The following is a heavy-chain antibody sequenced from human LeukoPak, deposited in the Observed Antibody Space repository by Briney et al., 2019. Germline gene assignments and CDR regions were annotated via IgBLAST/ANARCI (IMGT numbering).Heavy chain of an antibody. J-gene: IGHJ4*02. CDR2: IAYDGSYT. D-gene: IGHD6-25*01. CDR3: ARGYRPYNSACLFAS. Sequence: PGGSLGLSCAASGFTFSTYTMHWVRQAPGKGLEWVAVIAYDGSYTYYAESVRGRFTFSRDNSKNTLYLQMNSLKPEDTAVYYCARGYRPYNSACLFASWGQGTLVTVSS. CDR1: GFTFSTYT. V-gene: IGHV3-30*04.